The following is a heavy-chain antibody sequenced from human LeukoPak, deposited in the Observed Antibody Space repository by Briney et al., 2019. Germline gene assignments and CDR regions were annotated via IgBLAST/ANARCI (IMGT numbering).Heavy chain of an antibody. CDR3: ARGGIPTGPYYYFYYMDV. J-gene: IGHJ6*03. V-gene: IGHV3-30*01. CDR1: GFTFSKNV. Sequence: GGSLRLSCAASGFTFSKNVMHWVRQAPGKGLEWVATISYDGNNKFHADSVKGRFTISRDNSRNTLYLQMNSLRGEDAAVYSCARGGIPTGPYYYFYYMDVWGKGTAVTVSS. CDR2: ISYDGNNK. D-gene: IGHD3-10*01.